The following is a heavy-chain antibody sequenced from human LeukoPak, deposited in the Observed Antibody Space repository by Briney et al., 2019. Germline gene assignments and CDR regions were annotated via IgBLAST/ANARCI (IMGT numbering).Heavy chain of an antibody. D-gene: IGHD6-19*01. J-gene: IGHJ6*02. Sequence: GGSLRLSCAASGFAFDDYTMHWVRQAPGKGLEWVSLISWDGGSTYYADSVKGRFTISRDDSKNSLYLQMNSLRTEDTALYYCAKEETAVAGRTPDYYYYYGMDVWGQGTTVTVSS. CDR1: GFAFDDYT. V-gene: IGHV3-43*01. CDR3: AKEETAVAGRTPDYYYYYGMDV. CDR2: ISWDGGST.